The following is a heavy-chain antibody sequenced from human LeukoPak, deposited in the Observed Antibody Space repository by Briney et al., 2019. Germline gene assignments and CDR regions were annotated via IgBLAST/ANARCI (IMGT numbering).Heavy chain of an antibody. D-gene: IGHD5-18*01. Sequence: PSGTLSLTCAVSGGSISSSNWWSWVRQPPGKGLEWIGEIYHSGSTNYSSSLKSRVTISVDTSKNQFSLKLSSVTAADTAVYYCASRGYSIGLLSTEVVDYWGQGTLVTVSS. J-gene: IGHJ4*02. CDR2: IYHSGST. V-gene: IGHV4-4*02. CDR3: ASRGYSIGLLSTEVVDY. CDR1: GGSISSSNW.